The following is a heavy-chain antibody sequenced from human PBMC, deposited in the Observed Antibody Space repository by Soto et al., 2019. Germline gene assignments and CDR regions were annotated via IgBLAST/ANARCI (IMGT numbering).Heavy chain of an antibody. CDR1: GGSISSYY. D-gene: IGHD6-6*01. J-gene: IGHJ4*02. CDR2: IYYSGST. CDR3: ARIAARPDMYYFYY. V-gene: IGHV4-59*08. Sequence: SETLSLTCPVSGGSISSYYWSWIRQPPGKGLEWIGYIYYSGSTNYNPSLKSRVTISVDTSKNQFSLKLSSVTAADTAVYYCARIAARPDMYYFYYWGQGTLVTVSS.